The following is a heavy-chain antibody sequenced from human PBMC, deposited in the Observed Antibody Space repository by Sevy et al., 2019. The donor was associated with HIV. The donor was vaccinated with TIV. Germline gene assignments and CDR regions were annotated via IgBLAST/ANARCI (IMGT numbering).Heavy chain of an antibody. D-gene: IGHD5-18*01. CDR1: GFTFSGSD. Sequence: GGSLRRSCAASGFTFSGSDMHWVRQASGKGLEWVGRIRSKAKNYATAYAASVKGRFTISRDDSKNTAYLQMNSLKTEDTAVYFCTPAGYGFDYWGQGTLVTVSS. V-gene: IGHV3-73*01. CDR3: TPAGYGFDY. J-gene: IGHJ4*02. CDR2: IRSKAKNYAT.